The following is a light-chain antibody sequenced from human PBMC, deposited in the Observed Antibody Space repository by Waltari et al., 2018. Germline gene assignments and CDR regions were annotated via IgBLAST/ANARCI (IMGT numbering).Light chain of an antibody. J-gene: IGKJ1*01. CDR3: QQYLSTPPT. V-gene: IGKV4-1*01. CDR2: WAS. Sequence: DIVMTQSPDSLPVSLGARATINCKSSQSVLYSSNNKNYLAWYQQKPGQPPKLLIYWASTRESGVPDRFSGSGSGTDFTLTISSLQAEDVAVYYCQQYLSTPPTFGQGTKVEIK. CDR1: QSVLYSSNNKNY.